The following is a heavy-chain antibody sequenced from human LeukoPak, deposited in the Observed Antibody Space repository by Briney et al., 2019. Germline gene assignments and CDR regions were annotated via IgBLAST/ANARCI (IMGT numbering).Heavy chain of an antibody. J-gene: IGHJ4*02. V-gene: IGHV3-23*01. CDR3: AKGEMTTATPFDY. D-gene: IGHD4-11*01. Sequence: GGSLRLSCAGSGFTFSNYVMNWVRQAPGRGLEWVSSISSRGGSSYYADSVKGRFTFSRDNSKNTLYLQMNSLRAEDTAVYYCAKGEMTTATPFDYWGQGTLVTVSS. CDR2: ISSRGGSS. CDR1: GFTFSNYV.